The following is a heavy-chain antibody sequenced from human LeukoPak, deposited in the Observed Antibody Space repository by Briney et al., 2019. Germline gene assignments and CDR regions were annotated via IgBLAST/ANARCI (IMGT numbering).Heavy chain of an antibody. D-gene: IGHD3-3*01. V-gene: IGHV3-30*18. CDR3: AKGWGIPIFGVVTN. Sequence: GGTLRLSCAASGFIFSSHGMNWVRQAPGKGLEWVAVILYDGSNKYYADSVKGRFTISRDNSKNTLYLVMSSLRAEDTAVYYCAKGWGIPIFGVVTNWGQGTLVTVSS. J-gene: IGHJ4*02. CDR2: ILYDGSNK. CDR1: GFIFSSHG.